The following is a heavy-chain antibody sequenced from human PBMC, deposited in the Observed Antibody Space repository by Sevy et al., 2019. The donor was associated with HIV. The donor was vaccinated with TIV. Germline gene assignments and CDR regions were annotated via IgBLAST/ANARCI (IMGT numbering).Heavy chain of an antibody. J-gene: IGHJ4*01. Sequence: SETLSLTCSVSDGSMTNNNYYWAWIRRPPGKGLEWIGSVHYGGSTHYNPSFWGRVSISVDTSKRVVSLDLSSVTSADTAVYFCARNNSGHSFDFRGHGILVTVSS. CDR1: DGSMTNNNYY. V-gene: IGHV4-39*01. CDR2: VHYGGST. CDR3: ARNNSGHSFDF. D-gene: IGHD6-19*01.